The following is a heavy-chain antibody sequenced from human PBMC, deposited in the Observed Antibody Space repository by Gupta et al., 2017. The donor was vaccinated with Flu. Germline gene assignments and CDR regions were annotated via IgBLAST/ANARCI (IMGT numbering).Heavy chain of an antibody. D-gene: IGHD1-1*01. CDR1: INNRNNY. CDR2: VYYNGNT. Sequence: INNRNNYWAWIRQPPGKGLEWIGSVYYNGNTYYRPSLRSQFTISIDTSKNQFSLRSNSVTAADTAVYYCVRETSGTSWVDPWGQGIVVTVSS. J-gene: IGHJ5*02. V-gene: IGHV4-39*01. CDR3: VRETSGTSWVDP.